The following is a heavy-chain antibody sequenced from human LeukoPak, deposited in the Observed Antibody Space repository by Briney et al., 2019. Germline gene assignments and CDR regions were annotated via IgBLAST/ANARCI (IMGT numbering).Heavy chain of an antibody. V-gene: IGHV4-39*07. CDR2: IYYSGST. J-gene: IGHJ4*02. Sequence: SETLSLTCTVSGGSISSSSYYWGWIRQPPGKGLEWIGSIYYSGSTYYNPSLKSRVTISVDTSKNQFSLKLSSVTAADTAVYYCARGLLWFGELTTFGYFDYWGQGTLVTVSS. D-gene: IGHD3-10*01. CDR1: GGSISSSSYY. CDR3: ARGLLWFGELTTFGYFDY.